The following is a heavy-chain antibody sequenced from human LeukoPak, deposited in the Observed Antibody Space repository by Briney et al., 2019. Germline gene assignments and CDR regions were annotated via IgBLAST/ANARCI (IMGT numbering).Heavy chain of an antibody. CDR2: ISWNSGSI. V-gene: IGHV3-9*01. Sequence: GGSLRLSCAASGFTFDDYAMHWVRQAPGKGLEWASGISWNSGSIGYADSVKSRFTISRDNAKNSLYLQMNSLRAEDTALYYCAKDMGGSSLSYYFDYWGQGTLVTVSS. CDR1: GFTFDDYA. CDR3: AKDMGGSSLSYYFDY. D-gene: IGHD1-26*01. J-gene: IGHJ4*02.